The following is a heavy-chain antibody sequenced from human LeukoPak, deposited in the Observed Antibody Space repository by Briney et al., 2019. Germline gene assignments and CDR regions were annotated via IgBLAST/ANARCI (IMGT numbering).Heavy chain of an antibody. CDR1: GFTFSSYS. Sequence: GGSLRLSCAASGFTFSSYSMNWVRQAPGKGLEWVSSISSSSSYIYYADSVKGRFTIPRDNAKNSLYPQMNSLRAEDTAVYYCARDGDGSGSYFDENVFEDWFDPWGQGTLVTVSS. CDR2: ISSSSSYI. V-gene: IGHV3-21*01. D-gene: IGHD3-10*01. J-gene: IGHJ5*02. CDR3: ARDGDGSGSYFDENVFEDWFDP.